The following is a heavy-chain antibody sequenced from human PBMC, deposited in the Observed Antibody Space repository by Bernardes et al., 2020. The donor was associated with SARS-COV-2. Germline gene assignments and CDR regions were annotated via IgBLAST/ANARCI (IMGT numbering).Heavy chain of an antibody. CDR3: ARGFPRVPILMAYYFDY. CDR1: GFDFSDYW. D-gene: IGHD2-8*01. J-gene: IGHJ4*02. V-gene: IGHV3-21*01. Sequence: GGSLRLSCAGSGFDFSDYWMTWVRQAPGKGLEWVSSISSSSSYIYYADSVKGRFTISRDNAKNSLYLQMNSLRAEDTAVYYCARGFPRVPILMAYYFDYWGQGTLVTVSS. CDR2: ISSSSSYI.